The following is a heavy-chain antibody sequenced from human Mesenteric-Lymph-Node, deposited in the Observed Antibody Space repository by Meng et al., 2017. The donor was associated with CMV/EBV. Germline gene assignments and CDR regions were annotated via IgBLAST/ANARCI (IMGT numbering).Heavy chain of an antibody. CDR1: GFTFRTYW. J-gene: IGHJ4*02. D-gene: IGHD3-22*01. V-gene: IGHV3-23*01. CDR2: ISGSGGST. Sequence: GGSLRLSCAASGFTFRTYWMHWVHQVPGKGLEWVSAISGSGGSTYYADSVKGRFTISRDNSKNTLYLQMNSLRAEDTAVYYCAKPYYYDSSGYYYDSGTFVDYWGQGTLVTVSS. CDR3: AKPYYYDSSGYYYDSGTFVDY.